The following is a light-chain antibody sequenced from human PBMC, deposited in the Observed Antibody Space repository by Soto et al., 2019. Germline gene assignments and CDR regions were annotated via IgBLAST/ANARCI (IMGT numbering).Light chain of an antibody. V-gene: IGKV3-11*01. Sequence: EIVLTQSPDTLSLSPGERATVSCRASQSVAGYLAWYQQKPGQAPRLLIYDASNRAPGIPARFSGSGSGTDFTLTISSLEPEDFVVYYCQQRSNWPITFGQGTRLEIK. CDR3: QQRSNWPIT. J-gene: IGKJ5*01. CDR2: DAS. CDR1: QSVAGY.